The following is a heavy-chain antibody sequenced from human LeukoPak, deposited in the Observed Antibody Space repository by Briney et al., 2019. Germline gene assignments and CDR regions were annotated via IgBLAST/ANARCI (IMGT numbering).Heavy chain of an antibody. V-gene: IGHV3-43*01. CDR3: ARDRVRYSYGYTCFDY. D-gene: IGHD5-18*01. CDR1: GFTFDDFT. CDR2: ITWDGGDT. J-gene: IGHJ4*02. Sequence: GGSLRLSCAASGFTFDDFTMHWVRQAPGKGLEWVCLITWDGGDTYYVDSVKGRFTISRDNAKNSLYLQMNSLRAEDTAVYYCARDRVRYSYGYTCFDYWGQGTLVTVSS.